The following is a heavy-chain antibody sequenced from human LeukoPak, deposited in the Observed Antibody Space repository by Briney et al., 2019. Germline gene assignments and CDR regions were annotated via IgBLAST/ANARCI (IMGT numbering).Heavy chain of an antibody. CDR3: AKGGKWDVTPFDY. J-gene: IGHJ4*02. CDR2: ISGGGGST. CDR1: GFTFTSYS. D-gene: IGHD1-26*01. V-gene: IGHV3-23*01. Sequence: RSGGSLRLSCAASGFTFTSYSMNRVRQAPGKGLEWVSTISGGGGSTYYADSVKGRFTISRDNSKNTLYLQVNSLRAEDTAVYYCAKGGKWDVTPFDYWGQGTLVTVSS.